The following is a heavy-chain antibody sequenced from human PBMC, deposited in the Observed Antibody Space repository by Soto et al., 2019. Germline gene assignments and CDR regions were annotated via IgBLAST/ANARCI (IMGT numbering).Heavy chain of an antibody. CDR3: YAYCSSTSCYRPWFDP. CDR1: GYTFTSYD. CDR2: MNPNSGNT. Sequence: GASVKVSCKASGYTFTSYDINWVRQATGQGLEWMGWMNPNSGNTGYAQKFQGRVTMTRNTSISTAYMELSSLRSEDTAAYYCYAYCSSTSCYRPWFDPWGQGTLVTVSS. V-gene: IGHV1-8*01. J-gene: IGHJ5*02. D-gene: IGHD2-2*01.